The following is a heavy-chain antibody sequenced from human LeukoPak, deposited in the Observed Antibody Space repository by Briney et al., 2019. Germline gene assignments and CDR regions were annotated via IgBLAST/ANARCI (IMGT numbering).Heavy chain of an antibody. CDR3: ARDRYYYNGFDY. CDR1: GFTFSSYG. Sequence: GGSLRLSCAASGFTFSSYGMHWVRQAPGKGLEWVAFIRYDGSNKYYADSVKGRFTISRDNSKNTLYLQMNSLRAEDTAVYYCARDRYYYNGFDYWGQGTLVTVSS. V-gene: IGHV3-30*02. CDR2: IRYDGSNK. J-gene: IGHJ4*02. D-gene: IGHD3-10*01.